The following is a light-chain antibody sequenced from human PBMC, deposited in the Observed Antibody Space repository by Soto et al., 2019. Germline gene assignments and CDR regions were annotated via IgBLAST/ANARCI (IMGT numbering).Light chain of an antibody. CDR1: QSVSSSY. J-gene: IGKJ1*01. V-gene: IGKV3-20*01. CDR3: QQYGSSPWT. CDR2: GAS. Sequence: IVLTQSPGPLFLSPGERATLSCRASQSVSSSYLAWYQQKPGQAPRPLIYGASSRAIGIPDRFSGSGYGTDFTLTISRLEPEDFAVYYCQQYGSSPWTFGQGTKVDIK.